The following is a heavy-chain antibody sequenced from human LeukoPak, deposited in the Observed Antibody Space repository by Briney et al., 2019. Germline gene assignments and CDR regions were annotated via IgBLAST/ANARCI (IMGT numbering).Heavy chain of an antibody. D-gene: IGHD2-2*01. Sequence: GGSLGLSCVASGFSFSSNGMNWVRQAPGKGLEWVSAISGDSRYIYYADSVRGRFTISRDNAENSLYLQMNSLRVEDTAVYCCARAPTVLVGYCSSSSCQADYWGQGTLVTVSS. CDR1: GFSFSSNG. J-gene: IGHJ4*02. CDR3: ARAPTVLVGYCSSSSCQADY. V-gene: IGHV3-21*01. CDR2: ISGDSRYI.